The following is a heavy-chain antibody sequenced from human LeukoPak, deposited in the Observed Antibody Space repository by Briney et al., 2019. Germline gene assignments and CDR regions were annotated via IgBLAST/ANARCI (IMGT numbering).Heavy chain of an antibody. CDR2: INPSGGST. CDR1: GYTFTSYY. CDR3: ARDFINGGSSEGFDY. V-gene: IGHV1-46*01. D-gene: IGHD6-13*01. J-gene: IGHJ4*02. Sequence: ASVKVSCKASGYTFTSYYMHWVRQAPGQGLEWMGIINPSGGSTSYAQKFQGRATMTRDMSTSTVYMELSSLRSEDTAVYYCARDFINGGSSEGFDYWGQGTLVTVSS.